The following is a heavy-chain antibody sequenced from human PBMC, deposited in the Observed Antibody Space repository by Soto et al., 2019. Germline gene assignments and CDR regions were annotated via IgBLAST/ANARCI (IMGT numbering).Heavy chain of an antibody. V-gene: IGHV1-18*04. Sequence: AAVKVSCKASGYTFTSYGISWVRQAPGQGLEWMGWISAYNGNTNYAQKLQGRVTMTTDTSTSTAYMELRGLRSDDTAVYYCARDGAYYYDSSGYSPALYYYYGMDVWGQGTTVTVSS. D-gene: IGHD3-22*01. J-gene: IGHJ6*02. CDR1: GYTFTSYG. CDR2: ISAYNGNT. CDR3: ARDGAYYYDSSGYSPALYYYYGMDV.